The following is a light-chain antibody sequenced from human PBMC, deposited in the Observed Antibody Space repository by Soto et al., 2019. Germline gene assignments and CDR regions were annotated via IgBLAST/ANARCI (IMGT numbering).Light chain of an antibody. V-gene: IGKV2-28*01. CDR3: MQALRNPWT. Sequence: DIVMTQFPLSLPVTPGEPASISCTSSQSLLNSNGNNYLDWYLQKPGQSPQLLIHLGSKRASGVPERFSANGSGTSFSLKISRVEAEDVGVYYCMQALRNPWTFGQGTRVEIK. J-gene: IGKJ1*01. CDR1: QSLLNSNGNNY. CDR2: LGS.